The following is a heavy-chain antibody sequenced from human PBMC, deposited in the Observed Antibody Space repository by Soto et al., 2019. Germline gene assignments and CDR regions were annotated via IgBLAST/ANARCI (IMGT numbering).Heavy chain of an antibody. J-gene: IGHJ3*02. CDR1: GYSFTSYC. D-gene: IGHD2-8*01. Sequence: VESLKISCKGSGYSFTSYCIGWVRQMPGKGLEWMGIIYPGDSDTRYSPSFQGQVTISADKSISTAYLQWSSLKASDTAMYYCARRVSNDAFDIWGQGTMVTVSS. CDR3: ARRVSNDAFDI. V-gene: IGHV5-51*01. CDR2: IYPGDSDT.